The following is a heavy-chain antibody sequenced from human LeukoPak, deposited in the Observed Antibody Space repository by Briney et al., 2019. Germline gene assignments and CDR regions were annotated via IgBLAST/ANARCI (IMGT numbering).Heavy chain of an antibody. V-gene: IGHV3-11*04. CDR1: GFTFSDYY. CDR2: ISSSGSTI. D-gene: IGHD6-13*01. Sequence: KSGGSLRLSCAASGFTFSDYYMSWIRQAPGKGLEWVSYISSSGSTIYYADSVKGRFTISRDNAKNSLYLQMNSPRAEDTAVYYCAGVRRVAALDYWGQGTLVTVSS. CDR3: AGVRRVAALDY. J-gene: IGHJ4*02.